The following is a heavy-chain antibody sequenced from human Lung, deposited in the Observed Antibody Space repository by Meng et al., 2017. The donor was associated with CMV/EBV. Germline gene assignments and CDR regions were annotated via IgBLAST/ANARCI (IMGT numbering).Heavy chain of an antibody. Sequence: FTFASYAMSVVRQAPGKGLEWVSGISATGDITFYADSVKGRFTISRDNTKNTLYLQMNSLRAEDTALYYCAKDGDLGSGRLRLGVFDLWGRGTLVTVSS. CDR2: ISATGDIT. J-gene: IGHJ2*01. CDR1: FTFASYA. D-gene: IGHD3-10*01. V-gene: IGHV3-23*01. CDR3: AKDGDLGSGRLRLGVFDL.